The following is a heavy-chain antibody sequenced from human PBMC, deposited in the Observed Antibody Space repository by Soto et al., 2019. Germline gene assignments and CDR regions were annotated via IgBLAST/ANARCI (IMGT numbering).Heavy chain of an antibody. CDR2: ISTFHGKT. J-gene: IGHJ4*02. CDR3: ARDRVPRSSGYFPFDY. Sequence: QVQLVQSGAEVQRPGASVRVSCKTSGYSFITYGISWVRQAPGQGLEWMGWISTFHGKTNYAQNVQGRVTMTTDTSTTTAYMELRSLKSDDTAIYYCARDRVPRSSGYFPFDYWGQGTLVTVSS. CDR1: GYSFITYG. V-gene: IGHV1-18*01. D-gene: IGHD3-22*01.